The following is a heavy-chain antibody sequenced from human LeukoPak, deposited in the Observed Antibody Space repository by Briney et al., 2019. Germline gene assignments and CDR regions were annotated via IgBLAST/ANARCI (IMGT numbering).Heavy chain of an antibody. CDR3: AGIDAD. Sequence: GGSLRRSCVASGFSFSTHWMHWVRQAPGKGLEWVATINLGGTNKYYVDAVKGRFSISRDDATSSLHLQMNSLRVEDTAVYYCAGIDADWGQGTLVTASS. J-gene: IGHJ4*02. CDR1: GFSFSTHW. CDR2: INLGGTNK. V-gene: IGHV3-7*03. D-gene: IGHD3-9*01.